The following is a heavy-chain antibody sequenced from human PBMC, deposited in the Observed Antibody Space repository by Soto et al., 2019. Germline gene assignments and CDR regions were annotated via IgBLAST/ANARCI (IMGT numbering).Heavy chain of an antibody. J-gene: IGHJ4*02. CDR3: ASQTWLHFN. CDR1: GFTFSGSG. D-gene: IGHD6-19*01. V-gene: IGHV3-73*01. Sequence: EVQLVESGGGLVQPGGSLKLSCAASGFTFSGSGMHWVRQASGKGLEWVGGIRSKANGYAAAYDASVKGRFTISRDDSKNTAYLQMNSVETEDTAMYYCASQTWLHFNWGQGTLVTVSS. CDR2: IRSKANGYAA.